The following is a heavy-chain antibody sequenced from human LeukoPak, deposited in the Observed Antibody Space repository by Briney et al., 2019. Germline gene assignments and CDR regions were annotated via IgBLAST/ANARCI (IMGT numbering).Heavy chain of an antibody. CDR2: ISSSSSYI. CDR3: AKDRTGTFDY. CDR1: GFTFSSYS. Sequence: GGCLRLSCAASGFTFSSYSVNWVRQAPGKGLEWVSSISSSSSYIYYADSVKGRFTISRDNSKNTLYLQMNSLRAEDTAVYYCAKDRTGTFDYWGQGTLVTVSS. V-gene: IGHV3-21*01. D-gene: IGHD1-1*01. J-gene: IGHJ4*02.